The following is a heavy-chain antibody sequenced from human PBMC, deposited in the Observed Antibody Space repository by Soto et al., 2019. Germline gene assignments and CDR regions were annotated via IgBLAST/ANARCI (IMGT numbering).Heavy chain of an antibody. D-gene: IGHD3-22*01. Sequence: QVQLQESGPGLVKPSETLSLTCTVSSGSISSYYWSWIRQPPGKGLVWIGYIYSSGSTNYNPSLRSRVTLSVDTSKNRISLKLTSVTAADTAVYYWASQAPYDSSGDLPFEYWGQGTLVTVSS. CDR1: SGSISSYY. CDR3: ASQAPYDSSGDLPFEY. J-gene: IGHJ4*02. V-gene: IGHV4-59*01. CDR2: IYSSGST.